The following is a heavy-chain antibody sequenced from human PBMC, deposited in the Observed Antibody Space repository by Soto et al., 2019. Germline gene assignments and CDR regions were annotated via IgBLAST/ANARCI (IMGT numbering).Heavy chain of an antibody. CDR1: GYSFTSCW. J-gene: IGHJ6*02. V-gene: IGHV5-51*01. CDR3: ARSILTTVTTSYYYGMDV. D-gene: IGHD4-4*01. Sequence: GESLKISCKGSGYSFTSCWIGWVRQMPGKGLEWMGIIYPGDSDTRYSPSFQGQVTISADKSISTAYLQWSSPKASDTAMYYCARSILTTVTTSYYYGMDVWGQGTTVTVSS. CDR2: IYPGDSDT.